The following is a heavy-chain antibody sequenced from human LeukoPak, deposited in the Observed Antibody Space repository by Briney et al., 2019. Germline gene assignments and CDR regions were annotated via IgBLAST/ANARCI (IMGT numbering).Heavy chain of an antibody. CDR2: MNPNSGNT. Sequence: ASVKVSCKASGYTFTSYDINWVRQATGQGLEWMGWMNPNSGNTGYAQKFQGRVTMTRNTSISTAYMELSSLRSEDTAVYYCARVFAAFGYFDWLSTVGYYYDGMDVWGQGTTVTVSS. D-gene: IGHD3-9*01. CDR1: GYTFTSYD. CDR3: ARVFAAFGYFDWLSTVGYYYDGMDV. J-gene: IGHJ6*02. V-gene: IGHV1-8*01.